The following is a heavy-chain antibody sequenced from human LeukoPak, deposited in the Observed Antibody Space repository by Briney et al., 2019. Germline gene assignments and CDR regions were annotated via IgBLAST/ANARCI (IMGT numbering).Heavy chain of an antibody. CDR3: ARAIQFGGYFDY. V-gene: IGHV3-53*01. Sequence: GGSLRLSCAASGFTLSGNYMSWVRQALGKGLEWVSVIFGAGTTYYADSVKGRFTISRDNSKNTLYLQMNSLRAEDTAVYYCARAIQFGGYFDYWGQGTLVTVST. D-gene: IGHD2-15*01. CDR2: IFGAGTT. CDR1: GFTLSGNY. J-gene: IGHJ4*02.